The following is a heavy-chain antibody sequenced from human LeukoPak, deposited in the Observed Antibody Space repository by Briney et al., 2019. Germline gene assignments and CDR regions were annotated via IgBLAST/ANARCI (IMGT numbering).Heavy chain of an antibody. CDR1: GFTVSSNY. Sequence: GGSLRLSCAASGFTVSSNYMSWVRQPPGKGLEWVSVIYSGGSTYYADSVKGRFTISRDNSKNTLYLQMNSLRAEDTAVYYCASCGGGDCYSGLFLDYWGQGTLVTVSS. J-gene: IGHJ4*02. D-gene: IGHD2-21*02. CDR2: IYSGGST. V-gene: IGHV3-53*01. CDR3: ASCGGGDCYSGLFLDY.